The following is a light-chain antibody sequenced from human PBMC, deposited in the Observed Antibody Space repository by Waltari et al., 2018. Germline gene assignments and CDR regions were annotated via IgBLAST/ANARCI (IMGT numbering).Light chain of an antibody. J-gene: IGLJ2*01. CDR1: SSDVGSYNL. CDR3: CSYAGSSTLV. Sequence: QSALTQPAPVSGSPGQSITIPCTGTSSDVGSYNLVSWYQQHPGKAPKLMIYEGSKRPSGVSNRFSGSKSGNTASLTISGLQAEDEADYYCCSYAGSSTLVFGGGTKLTVL. CDR2: EGS. V-gene: IGLV2-23*01.